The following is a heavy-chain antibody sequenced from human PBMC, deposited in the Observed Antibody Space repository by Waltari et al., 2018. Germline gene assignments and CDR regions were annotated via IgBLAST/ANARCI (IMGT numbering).Heavy chain of an antibody. CDR1: GYTFTGYY. D-gene: IGHD6-19*01. Sequence: QVQLVQSGAEVKKPGASVKVSCKASGYTFTGYYMQGVRQAPGQGLEWMGWINPNSCGTNYAQKFQGRVTMTRDTSISTAYMELSRLRSDDTAVYYCARAVAVAGSDDAFDIWGQGTMVTVSS. J-gene: IGHJ3*02. V-gene: IGHV1-2*02. CDR2: INPNSCGT. CDR3: ARAVAVAGSDDAFDI.